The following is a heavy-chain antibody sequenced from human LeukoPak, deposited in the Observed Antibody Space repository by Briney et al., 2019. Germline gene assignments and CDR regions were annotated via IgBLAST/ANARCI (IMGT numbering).Heavy chain of an antibody. J-gene: IGHJ4*02. CDR2: INSDGSST. CDR1: GFTFSSYW. CDR3: AKDLGIVGATTGRSGYFDY. D-gene: IGHD1-26*01. V-gene: IGHV3-74*01. Sequence: GGSLRLSCAASGFTFSSYWMHWVRQAPGKGLVWVSRINSDGSSTSYADSVKGRFTISRDNSKNTLYLQMNSLRAEDTAVYYCAKDLGIVGATTGRSGYFDYWGQGTLVTVSS.